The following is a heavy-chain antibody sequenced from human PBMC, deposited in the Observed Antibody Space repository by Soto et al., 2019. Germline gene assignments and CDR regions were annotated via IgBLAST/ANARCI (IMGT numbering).Heavy chain of an antibody. CDR3: ARGGVATILY. V-gene: IGHV4-30-4*01. J-gene: IGHJ4*02. CDR1: GGSISSGDYY. CDR2: IYYSGST. Sequence: PSETLSLTCTVSGGSISSGDYYWIWLRQPPGQGLEWIGYIYYSGSTYYNPSLKRRVTISVDTSKNQFSLKLSSVTAADTAVYYCARGGVATILYWGQGTLVTVSS. D-gene: IGHD5-12*01.